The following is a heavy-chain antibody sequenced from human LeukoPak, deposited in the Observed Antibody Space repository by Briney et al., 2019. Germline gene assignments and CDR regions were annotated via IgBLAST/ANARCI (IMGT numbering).Heavy chain of an antibody. D-gene: IGHD4-23*01. Sequence: SETLSLTCTVSGGSINSHYWSWIRQPPGKGLEWIGYIYYSGSTNYNPSLKSRVTISVDTSKNQFSLKLSSVTAADTAVYYCARGYEDYSGNSGYFDYWGQGTLVAVSS. CDR3: ARGYEDYSGNSGYFDY. J-gene: IGHJ4*02. CDR2: IYYSGST. V-gene: IGHV4-59*11. CDR1: GGSINSHY.